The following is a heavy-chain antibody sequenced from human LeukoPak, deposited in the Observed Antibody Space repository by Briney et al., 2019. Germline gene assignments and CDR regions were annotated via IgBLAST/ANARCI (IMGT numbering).Heavy chain of an antibody. CDR3: AKDMVRGVTGAFDI. CDR1: GFTFSSYW. D-gene: IGHD3-10*01. CDR2: ISWNSGSI. Sequence: GGSLRLSCAGSGFTFSSYWMHWVRQAPGKGLVWVSGISWNSGSIGYADSVKGRFTISRDNAKNSLYLQMNSLRAEDMALYYCAKDMVRGVTGAFDIWGQGTMVTVSS. V-gene: IGHV3-9*03. J-gene: IGHJ3*02.